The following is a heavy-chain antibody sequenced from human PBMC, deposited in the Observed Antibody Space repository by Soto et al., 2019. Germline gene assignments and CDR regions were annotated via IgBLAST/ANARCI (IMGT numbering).Heavy chain of an antibody. CDR1: GGSVGSSSYY. V-gene: IGHV4-61*01. CDR3: ARVGRPHEGLLLPIYYFDY. CDR2: IYYSGST. Sequence: SETLSLTCTVSGGSVGSSSYYWSWIRQPPGKGLEWIGYIYYSGSTNYNPSLKSRVTISVDTSKNQFSLKLNSVTAADTAVYYCARVGRPHEGLLLPIYYFDYWGQGTLVTVSS. D-gene: IGHD3-22*01. J-gene: IGHJ4*02.